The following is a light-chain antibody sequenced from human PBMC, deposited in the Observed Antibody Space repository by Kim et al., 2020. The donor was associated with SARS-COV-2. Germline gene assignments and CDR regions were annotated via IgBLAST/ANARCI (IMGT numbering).Light chain of an antibody. Sequence: EIVMTQSPATLSVSPGERATLSCRASQSVSSNLAWYQQKPGQAPRLLIYGASTRATGIPARFSGSGSGTEFTLTISSLQSEEFAVYYCQQYNNWPPLTFGGGTKVDI. CDR1: QSVSSN. CDR2: GAS. J-gene: IGKJ4*01. CDR3: QQYNNWPPLT. V-gene: IGKV3-15*01.